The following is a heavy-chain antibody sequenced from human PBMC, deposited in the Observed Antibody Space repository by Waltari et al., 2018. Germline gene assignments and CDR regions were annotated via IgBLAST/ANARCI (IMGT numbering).Heavy chain of an antibody. J-gene: IGHJ1*01. D-gene: IGHD3-10*02. CDR3: ARDSGDFYVDH. Sequence: EVQLVESGGGLVQPGGSLRLSCAASGVTFAGAWMTWVRQAPGKGLEWVANIKPDGSFESYVDSLKGRFTISRDNTQNSLYLQINSLRVEDTALYFCARDSGDFYVDHWGQGTLVTVSS. CDR2: IKPDGSFE. V-gene: IGHV3-7*01. CDR1: GVTFAGAW.